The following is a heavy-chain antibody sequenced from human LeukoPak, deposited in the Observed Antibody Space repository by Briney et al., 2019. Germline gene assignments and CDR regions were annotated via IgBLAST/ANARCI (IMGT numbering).Heavy chain of an antibody. CDR1: GGSISSGSYC. D-gene: IGHD6-13*01. Sequence: SQTLSLTCTVSGGSISSGSYCWSWIRQPAGKGLEWIGHIHTSGNTNYNSSLKSRVTISVDTSKNQFSLKLSSVTAADTAVYYCARVYYSSSYDYWYFDLWGRGTLVTVSS. CDR2: IHTSGNT. J-gene: IGHJ2*01. V-gene: IGHV4-61*09. CDR3: ARVYYSSSYDYWYFDL.